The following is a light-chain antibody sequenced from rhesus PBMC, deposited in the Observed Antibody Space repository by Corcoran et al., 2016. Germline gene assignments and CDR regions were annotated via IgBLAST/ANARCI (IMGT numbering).Light chain of an antibody. CDR2: YAS. Sequence: DIQMTQSPSSPSASVGDTVTITRRASQGISNILAWYQQKPGKAPNFLIYYASVLKSGAPARLRGSGSGTDFTLTISSLQPEDFATYYCQHDYGMPPTFGQGTKVEI. CDR3: QHDYGMPPT. J-gene: IGKJ1*01. V-gene: IGKV1S14*01. CDR1: QGISNI.